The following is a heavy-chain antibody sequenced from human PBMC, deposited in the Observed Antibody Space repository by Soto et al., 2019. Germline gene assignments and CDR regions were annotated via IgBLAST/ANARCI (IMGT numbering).Heavy chain of an antibody. V-gene: IGHV1-2*02. CDR3: ARDGGVVAAPQPYYYYGMDV. CDR2: INPNSGGT. D-gene: IGHD2-15*01. Sequence: ASVKVSCKTSGYTFTGYDMHWVRQAPGQGLGWMGWINPNSGGTNYAQKFQGRVTMTRDTSISTAYMELSRLRSDDTAVYYCARDGGVVAAPQPYYYYGMDVWGQGTTVTVSS. J-gene: IGHJ6*02. CDR1: GYTFTGYD.